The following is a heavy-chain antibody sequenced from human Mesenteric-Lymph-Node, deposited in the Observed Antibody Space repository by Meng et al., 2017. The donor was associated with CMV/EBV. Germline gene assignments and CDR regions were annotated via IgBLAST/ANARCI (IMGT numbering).Heavy chain of an antibody. CDR3: ARGSSYDILTGYFDY. Sequence: QLPLHQGGAGPLQPSETLSVTCAVYGRSFSGYYWNWIRQSPEKGLEWIGEINHSGGTTYNPSFTSRIIISVDTSTNQISLNMSSVTAADTAVYYCARGSSYDILTGYFDYWGQGALVTVSS. V-gene: IGHV4-34*01. D-gene: IGHD3-9*01. J-gene: IGHJ4*02. CDR2: INHSGGT. CDR1: GRSFSGYY.